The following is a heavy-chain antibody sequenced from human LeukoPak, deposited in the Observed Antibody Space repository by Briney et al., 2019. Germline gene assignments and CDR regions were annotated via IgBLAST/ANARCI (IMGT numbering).Heavy chain of an antibody. Sequence: GGSLRLSCAASGFPFSNSAMSWVRQAPGEGLEWVASINAGGGTAFYADSVKGRFTISRDNSKNTLYLQMNSLRAEDTAVYYCAKRSYYDSSGYPFGYWGQGTLVTVSS. CDR3: AKRSYYDSSGYPFGY. CDR1: GFPFSNSA. CDR2: INAGGGTA. D-gene: IGHD3-22*01. V-gene: IGHV3-23*01. J-gene: IGHJ4*02.